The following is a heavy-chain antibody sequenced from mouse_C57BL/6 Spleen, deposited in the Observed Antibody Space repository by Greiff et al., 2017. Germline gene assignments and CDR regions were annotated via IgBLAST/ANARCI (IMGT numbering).Heavy chain of an antibody. CDR3: ARGAY. CDR1: GYTFTSYW. CDR2: IDPSDSYT. V-gene: IGHV1-50*01. J-gene: IGHJ3*01. Sequence: QVQLQQPGAELVKPGASVKLSCKASGYTFTSYWMQWVKQRPGQGLEWIGKIDPSDSYTNYNQKFKGKATLTVDTSSSTAYVQLSGLTSADSAVYYCARGAYWGQGTLVTVSA.